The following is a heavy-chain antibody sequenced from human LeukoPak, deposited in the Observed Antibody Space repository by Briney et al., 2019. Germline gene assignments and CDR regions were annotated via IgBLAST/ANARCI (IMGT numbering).Heavy chain of an antibody. CDR1: AFTFTSGW. D-gene: IGHD6-6*01. CDR3: VRDYNSLRPLDY. CDR2: INSDGSST. Sequence: GRSLTPSHAPSAFTFTSGWTRSASQAAGGWRGWLSRINSDGSSTIYADSVKGRFTISRDNAKNTLYLEMNSLRAEDTAVYYCVRDYNSLRPLDYWGQGNLVTVSS. V-gene: IGHV3-74*01. J-gene: IGHJ4*02.